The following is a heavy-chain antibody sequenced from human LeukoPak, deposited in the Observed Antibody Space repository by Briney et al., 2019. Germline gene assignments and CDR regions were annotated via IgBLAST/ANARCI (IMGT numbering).Heavy chain of an antibody. D-gene: IGHD2-15*01. Sequence: SVKVSCKASGGTFSSYAISWVRQAPGQGLEWMGGIIPIFGTANYAQKFQGRVTITADESTSTAYMELSSLRSEDTAVYYCARLAAPTYCSGGSCPHWGQGTLVTVSS. CDR2: IIPIFGTA. CDR1: GGTFSSYA. V-gene: IGHV1-69*13. CDR3: ARLAAPTYCSGGSCPH. J-gene: IGHJ4*02.